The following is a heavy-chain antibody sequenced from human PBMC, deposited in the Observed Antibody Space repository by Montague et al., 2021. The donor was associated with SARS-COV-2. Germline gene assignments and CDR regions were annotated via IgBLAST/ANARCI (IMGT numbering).Heavy chain of an antibody. D-gene: IGHD5-12*01. CDR3: ARLRGYDYGLLYYYYMDV. Sequence: SLTLSCAASGFTFSSYEMNWVRQAPGKGLEWVSYISSSGVTIYYADSVKGRFTISRDYAKNSLYLQMNSLRAEDTTVYYCARLRGYDYGLLYYYYMDVWGKGTTVTVSS. V-gene: IGHV3-48*03. CDR2: ISSSGVTI. J-gene: IGHJ6*03. CDR1: GFTFSSYE.